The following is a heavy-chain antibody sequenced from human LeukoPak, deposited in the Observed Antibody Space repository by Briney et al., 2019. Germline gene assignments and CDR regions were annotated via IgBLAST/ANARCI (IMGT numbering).Heavy chain of an antibody. V-gene: IGHV5-10-1*01. D-gene: IGHD2-15*01. J-gene: IGHJ4*02. CDR2: IDPSDSYI. Sequence: TLGESLKISCKGSGYSFTTYWITWVRQMPGKGLEWMGRIDPSDSYINYSPSFQGHVTISADKSITTAYLQWSGLKASDTAMYYCARQSGGSRILDLDYWGQGTLVTVSS. CDR1: GYSFTTYW. CDR3: ARQSGGSRILDLDY.